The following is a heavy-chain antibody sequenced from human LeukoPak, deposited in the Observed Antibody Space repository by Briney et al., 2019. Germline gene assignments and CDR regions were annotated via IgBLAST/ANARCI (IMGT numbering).Heavy chain of an antibody. CDR1: GGSISSSNW. D-gene: IGHD3-22*01. Sequence: PSGTLSLTCAVSGGSISSSNWWSWVRQPLGKGLEWIGEIYHSGSTNYNPSLKSRVTISVDKSKNQFSLKLSSVTAADTAVYYCARDPGDSSGYYNFDYWGQGTLVTVSS. V-gene: IGHV4-4*02. CDR3: ARDPGDSSGYYNFDY. CDR2: IYHSGST. J-gene: IGHJ4*02.